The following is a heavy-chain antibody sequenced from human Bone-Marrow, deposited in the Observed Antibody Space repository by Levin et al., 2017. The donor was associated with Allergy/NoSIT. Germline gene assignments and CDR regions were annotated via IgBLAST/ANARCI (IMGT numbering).Heavy chain of an antibody. CDR2: IGRAGIIT. CDR3: AKGGGPTRFDY. CDR1: GFSFSEYA. J-gene: IGHJ4*02. Sequence: SGGSLRLSCEASGFSFSEYAMGWVRQAPGRGLEWVAGIGRAGIITYYADPVKGRFTVSRDNSTNTMYLHLDGLRVDDTAVYYCAKGGGPTRFDYWGQGALVTVSS. V-gene: IGHV3-23*01. D-gene: IGHD1-26*01.